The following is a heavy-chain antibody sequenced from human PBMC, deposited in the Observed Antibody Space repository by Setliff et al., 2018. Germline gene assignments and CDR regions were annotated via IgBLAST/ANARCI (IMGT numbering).Heavy chain of an antibody. CDR3: ARERGDIVSTTSYYYYMDV. J-gene: IGHJ6*03. CDR1: IGTFSSYG. D-gene: IGHD5-12*01. CDR2: IIPIFGTT. V-gene: IGHV1-69*05. Sequence: ASVKVSCKASIGTFSSYGITWVRQAPGQGLEWMGGIIPIFGTTDYAQKFQGRVTITTDESTSTAYMEMSSLRSEDTAVYYCARERGDIVSTTSYYYYMDVWGKGTTVTVSS.